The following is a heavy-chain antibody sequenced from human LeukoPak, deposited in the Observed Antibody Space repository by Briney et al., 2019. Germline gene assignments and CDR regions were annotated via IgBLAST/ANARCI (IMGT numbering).Heavy chain of an antibody. CDR1: GFTFSSYG. CDR2: ISYDGSNK. CDR3: ARPAAGTRQWLPSAFDI. Sequence: GGSLRLSCAASGFTFSSYGMHWVRQAPGKGLEWVAVISYDGSNKYYADSVKGRFTNSRDNSKNTLYLQMNSLKAEDTAVYYCARPAAGTRQWLPSAFDIWGQGTMVTVSS. V-gene: IGHV3-30*19. J-gene: IGHJ3*02. D-gene: IGHD6-13*01.